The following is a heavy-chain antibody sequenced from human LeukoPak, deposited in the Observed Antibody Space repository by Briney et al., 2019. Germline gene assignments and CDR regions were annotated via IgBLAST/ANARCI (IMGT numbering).Heavy chain of an antibody. CDR3: AREYYYGSGSYPYYFDY. V-gene: IGHV1-69*13. J-gene: IGHJ4*02. Sequence: GASVKVSCKASGGTFSSYAISWVRQAPGQGLEWMGGIIPIFGTANYAQKFQGRATITADESTSTAYMELSSLRSEDTAVYYCAREYYYGSGSYPYYFDYWGQGTLVTVSS. CDR1: GGTFSSYA. D-gene: IGHD3-10*01. CDR2: IIPIFGTA.